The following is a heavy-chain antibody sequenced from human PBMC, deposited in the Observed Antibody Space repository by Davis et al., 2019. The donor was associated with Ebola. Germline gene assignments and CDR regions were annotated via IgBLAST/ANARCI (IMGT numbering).Heavy chain of an antibody. Sequence: ASVKVSCKASGYTFTGYYMHWVRQAPGQGLEWMGWINPNSGGTNYAQKFQGRVTMTRDTSISTAYMELSRLRSDDTAVYYCARLRITMVQGVTQNWFDPWGQGTLVTVSS. J-gene: IGHJ5*02. D-gene: IGHD3-10*01. CDR2: INPNSGGT. CDR1: GYTFTGYY. V-gene: IGHV1-2*02. CDR3: ARLRITMVQGVTQNWFDP.